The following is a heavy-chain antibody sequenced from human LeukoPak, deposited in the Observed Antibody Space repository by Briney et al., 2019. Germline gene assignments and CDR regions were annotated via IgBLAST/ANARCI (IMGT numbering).Heavy chain of an antibody. D-gene: IGHD3-10*01. Sequence: PGGSLRLSCAASGFTFSNCSMNWVRQAPGKGLEWVSSISNSHYIYYADSLKGRFTISRDNAKNSLYLQMNSLRAEDTAVYYCARSPYYYGSGSSHFDYWGQGTLVTVSS. V-gene: IGHV3-21*01. CDR1: GFTFSNCS. CDR3: ARSPYYYGSGSSHFDY. J-gene: IGHJ4*02. CDR2: ISNSHYI.